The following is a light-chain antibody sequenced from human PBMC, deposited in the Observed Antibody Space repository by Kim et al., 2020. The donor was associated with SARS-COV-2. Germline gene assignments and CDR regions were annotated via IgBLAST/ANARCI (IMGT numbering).Light chain of an antibody. Sequence: DVVMTQSPLSLPVTLGQPASISCSSSESLLHSDGNTYLSWFQQRPGQSPRRLIYKVSNRDSGVPDRFSGSGSGTDFTLKISRVEAEDVGVYYCMQGTHWYTFGQGTKLEI. CDR3: MQGTHWYT. CDR2: KVS. CDR1: ESLLHSDGNTY. V-gene: IGKV2-30*02. J-gene: IGKJ2*01.